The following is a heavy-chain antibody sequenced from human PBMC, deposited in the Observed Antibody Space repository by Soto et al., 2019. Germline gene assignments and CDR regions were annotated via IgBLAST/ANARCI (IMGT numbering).Heavy chain of an antibody. CDR2: ISPTGDTI. D-gene: IGHD4-17*01. V-gene: IGHV3-48*03. Sequence: GGSLRLSCAASGFTFSSYEMNWVRQAPGKGLEWISYISPTGDTIYYADSVKGRFTISRDNAKNSLYLQMNSLRAEDTAVYYCARDDYCDYANWLDPWGQGTLVTVSS. J-gene: IGHJ5*02. CDR3: ARDDYCDYANWLDP. CDR1: GFTFSSYE.